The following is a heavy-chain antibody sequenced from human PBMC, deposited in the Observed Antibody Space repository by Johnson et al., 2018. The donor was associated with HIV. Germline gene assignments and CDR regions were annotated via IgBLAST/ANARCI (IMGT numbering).Heavy chain of an antibody. CDR3: AKCFWGSSLIDVFDM. Sequence: QVQLMESGGGVVQPGGSLRLSCAASGFTFSTYGMHWVRQAPGKGLEWVAVMWYDGSNKYYADYVKGRFTISRDNSKNTLYLQMNSLRAEDTAVYYCAKCFWGSSLIDVFDMWGQGTMVTVSS. V-gene: IGHV3-33*06. CDR2: MWYDGSNK. D-gene: IGHD6-13*01. J-gene: IGHJ3*02. CDR1: GFTFSTYG.